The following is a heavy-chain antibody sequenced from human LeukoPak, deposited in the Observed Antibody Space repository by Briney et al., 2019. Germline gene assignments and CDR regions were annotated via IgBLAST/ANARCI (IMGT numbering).Heavy chain of an antibody. CDR3: ARAGADSAAYFYYAMDV. Sequence: ASVKVSCKASGYTFTSYGISWVRQAPGQGLEWMGWISPYNGNTHYAQNLQDRVTMTTDTSTSTAYMDVRSLRSDDTAVYYCARAGADSAAYFYYAMDVWGQGTTVTVSS. CDR1: GYTFTSYG. CDR2: ISPYNGNT. V-gene: IGHV1-18*01. J-gene: IGHJ6*02. D-gene: IGHD2-15*01.